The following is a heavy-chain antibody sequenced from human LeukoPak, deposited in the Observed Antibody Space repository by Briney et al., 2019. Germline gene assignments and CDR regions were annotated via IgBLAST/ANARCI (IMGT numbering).Heavy chain of an antibody. Sequence: GGSLRLSCAASGFTFSSYWMTWVRQTPGKGLEWVANINRDGSEKYYVDSVKGRFTISRDNAKNSLCLQMNSLRVGDTAVYYCARGYSGSYDYWGQGTLVTVSS. J-gene: IGHJ4*02. CDR2: INRDGSEK. D-gene: IGHD1-26*01. V-gene: IGHV3-7*04. CDR1: GFTFSSYW. CDR3: ARGYSGSYDY.